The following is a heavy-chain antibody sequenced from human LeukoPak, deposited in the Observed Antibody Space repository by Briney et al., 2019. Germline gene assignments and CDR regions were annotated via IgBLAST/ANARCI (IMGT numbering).Heavy chain of an antibody. D-gene: IGHD6-19*01. J-gene: IGHJ3*02. Sequence: PGGSLRLSCAASGFTFSSYSMNWVRQAPGKGLEWVSSISSSSSYIYYADSVKGRFTISRDNAKNSLYLQMNSLRAEDTAVHYCARSIAVAGPDAFDIWGQGTMVTVSS. CDR2: ISSSSSYI. CDR3: ARSIAVAGPDAFDI. CDR1: GFTFSSYS. V-gene: IGHV3-21*01.